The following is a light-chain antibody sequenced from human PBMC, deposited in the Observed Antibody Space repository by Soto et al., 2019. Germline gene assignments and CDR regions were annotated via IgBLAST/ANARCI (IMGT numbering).Light chain of an antibody. CDR3: QQRSNWPPT. CDR1: QSVSSY. Sequence: EIVLTQSPATLSLSPGERATLSCRAGQSVSSYLAWFQQKPGQAPRLLIYDASNRASGITARFSGSGSGTDFTLTISSLEPEDFAVYYCQQRSNWPPTFGPGTKVDIK. V-gene: IGKV3-11*01. J-gene: IGKJ3*01. CDR2: DAS.